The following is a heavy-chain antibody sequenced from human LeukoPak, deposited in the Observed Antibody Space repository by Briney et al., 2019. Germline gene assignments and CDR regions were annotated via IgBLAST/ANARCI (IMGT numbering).Heavy chain of an antibody. CDR1: GDSVSSNSAA. CDR2: TYYRSKRYN. V-gene: IGHV6-1*01. CDR3: ARAGCSSTSCYGRGDAFDI. J-gene: IGHJ3*02. D-gene: IGHD2-2*01. Sequence: SQTLSLTCAISGDSVSSNSAAWNWIRQSPSRGLEWLGRTYYRSKRYNDYAVSVKSRITISPDTSKNQFSLQLNSVTPEDTAVYYCARAGCSSTSCYGRGDAFDIWGQGTMVTVSS.